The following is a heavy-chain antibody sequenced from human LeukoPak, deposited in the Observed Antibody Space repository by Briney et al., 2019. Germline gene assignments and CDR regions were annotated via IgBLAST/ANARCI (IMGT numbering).Heavy chain of an antibody. CDR2: ISGSGGST. J-gene: IGHJ4*02. CDR1: GFTFSSYA. Sequence: GGSLRLSCAASGFTFSSYAMSWVRQAPGKGLEWVSAISGSGGSTYYADSVKGRFTISRDNARNSLFLQMHSVRADDAAVYYCAREGPYYDSSGFDYWGLGTLVTVSS. D-gene: IGHD3-22*01. V-gene: IGHV3-23*01. CDR3: AREGPYYDSSGFDY.